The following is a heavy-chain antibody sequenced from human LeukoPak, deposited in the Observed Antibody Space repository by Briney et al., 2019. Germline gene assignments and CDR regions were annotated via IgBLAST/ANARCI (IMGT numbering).Heavy chain of an antibody. CDR2: IVVGSGNT. Sequence: SVKVSCKASGFTFTSSTMQWVRPARGQRLEWIGWIVVGSGNTNYAQKFQERVTITRDMSTSTAYMELSSLRSEDTAVYYCAKSYDFWSAFDYWGQGTLVTVSS. J-gene: IGHJ4*02. V-gene: IGHV1-58*02. CDR3: AKSYDFWSAFDY. D-gene: IGHD3-3*01. CDR1: GFTFTSST.